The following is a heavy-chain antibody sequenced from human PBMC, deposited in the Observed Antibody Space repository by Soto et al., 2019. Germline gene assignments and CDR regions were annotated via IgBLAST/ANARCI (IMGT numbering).Heavy chain of an antibody. D-gene: IGHD3-10*01. V-gene: IGHV3-7*01. CDR3: ARVGRITMVRGVKGNWFDP. Sequence: GSLRRACSAPGXTVSSYGMDWVRQAPGKGLEWVANIKQDGSEKYYVDSVNGRFTISRDNAKNSLYMQMNSLRAEDTAVYYCARVGRITMVRGVKGNWFDPWGQGTLGTVSS. J-gene: IGHJ5*02. CDR2: IKQDGSEK. CDR1: GXTVSSYG.